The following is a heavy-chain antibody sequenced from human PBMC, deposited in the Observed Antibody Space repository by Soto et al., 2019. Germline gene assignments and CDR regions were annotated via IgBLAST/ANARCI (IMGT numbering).Heavy chain of an antibody. CDR1: GGSISSSSYY. Sequence: QLLESGPGLVKPSETLSLTCTVSGGSISSSSYYWGWIRQPPGKGLEWIGSIYYSGSTYYNPSLKSRVTISVDTSKNQFSLKLSSVTAADTAVYYCARRKADDYYDILTGARVTPKGAFDIWGQGTMVTVSS. J-gene: IGHJ3*02. D-gene: IGHD3-9*01. CDR3: ARRKADDYYDILTGARVTPKGAFDI. V-gene: IGHV4-39*01. CDR2: IYYSGST.